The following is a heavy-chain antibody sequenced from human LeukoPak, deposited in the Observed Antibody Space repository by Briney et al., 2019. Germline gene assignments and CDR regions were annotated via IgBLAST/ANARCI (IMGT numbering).Heavy chain of an antibody. CDR1: GFTFSSYS. Sequence: HPGGSLRLSCVASGFTFSSYSMNWVRQAPGKGLEWVSYISTSSGTIYYADSVKGRFTISRDNAKNSVFLQLNSLRAEDTAVYYCARGGFDPWGQGTLVAVSS. J-gene: IGHJ5*01. D-gene: IGHD5-12*01. V-gene: IGHV3-48*01. CDR2: ISTSSGTI. CDR3: ARGGFDP.